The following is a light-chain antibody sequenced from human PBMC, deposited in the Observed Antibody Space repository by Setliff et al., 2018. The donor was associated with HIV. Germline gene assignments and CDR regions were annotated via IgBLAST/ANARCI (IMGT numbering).Light chain of an antibody. CDR1: SSDVGGYDY. V-gene: IGLV2-14*01. CDR3: SSYTSSSTVL. CDR2: EVS. J-gene: IGLJ2*01. Sequence: ALTQPASVSGSPGQSITISCTGSSSDVGGYDYVSWYQQLPGKAPKLMISEVSNRPSGVSNRFSGSKSGNTASLTISGLQAEDEADYYCSSYTSSSTVLFGGGTKVTVL.